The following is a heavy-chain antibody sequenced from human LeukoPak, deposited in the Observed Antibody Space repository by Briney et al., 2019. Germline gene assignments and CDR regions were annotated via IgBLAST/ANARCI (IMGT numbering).Heavy chain of an antibody. CDR1: GGSISSTHW. CDR2: IFQSGRT. V-gene: IGHV4-4*02. Sequence: SGTLSLTCAVSGGSISSTHWWSWVRQPPGKGLEWIGEIFQSGRTNYNPSLKSRVTISVDKSRNQFSLKLSSVTAADTAVYYCARVPAFYYGDYWTSSNYFDYWGQGTLVTVSS. J-gene: IGHJ4*02. D-gene: IGHD4-17*01. CDR3: ARVPAFYYGDYWTSSNYFDY.